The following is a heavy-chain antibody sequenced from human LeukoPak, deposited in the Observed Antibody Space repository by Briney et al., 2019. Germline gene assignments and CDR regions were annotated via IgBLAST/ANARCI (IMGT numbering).Heavy chain of an antibody. V-gene: IGHV3-74*01. Sequence: GGSLRPSCAASGFTFSSYWMHWVRQAPGKGLVWVSRINSDGSSTNYADSVKGRFTISRDNAKNTLYLQMNSLRAEDTAVYYCARVRGYDTSDYDYWGQGTLVTVSS. CDR3: ARVRGYDTSDYDY. D-gene: IGHD3-22*01. CDR1: GFTFSSYW. CDR2: INSDGSST. J-gene: IGHJ4*02.